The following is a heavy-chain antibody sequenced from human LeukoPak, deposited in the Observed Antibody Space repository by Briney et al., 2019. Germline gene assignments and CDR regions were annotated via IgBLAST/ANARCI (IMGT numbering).Heavy chain of an antibody. CDR3: AKDTDRRGYCSSTSCYMDV. D-gene: IGHD2-2*01. J-gene: IGHJ6*03. CDR2: IWYGGSNK. V-gene: IGHV3-30*02. CDR1: GFTFSSYA. Sequence: GGSLRLSCAASGFTFSSYAMSWVRQAPGKGLEWVAVIWYGGSNKYYADSVKGRFTISRDNSKNTLYLQMNSLRAEDTAVYYCAKDTDRRGYCSSTSCYMDVWAKGPRSPSP.